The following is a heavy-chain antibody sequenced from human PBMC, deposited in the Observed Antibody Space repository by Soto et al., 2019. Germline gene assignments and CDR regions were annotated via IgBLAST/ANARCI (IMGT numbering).Heavy chain of an antibody. CDR3: GRVVEGATRHTDFDS. V-gene: IGHV4-39*01. J-gene: IGHJ5*01. CDR1: GVSIHNSHSF. Sequence: QVHLQESGPGLVKPSETLSLTCAVSGVSIHNSHSFWGWIRQPPGQGLEFIANVYYSGGAHYNPSFKSRVTISVDTATNQVSLRMSSVTAADTAVYFCGRVVEGATRHTDFDSWGQGTLVTVSS. CDR2: VYYSGGA. D-gene: IGHD2-21*01.